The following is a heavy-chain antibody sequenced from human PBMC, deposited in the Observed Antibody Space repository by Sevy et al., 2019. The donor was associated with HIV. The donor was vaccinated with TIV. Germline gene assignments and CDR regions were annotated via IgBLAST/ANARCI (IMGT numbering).Heavy chain of an antibody. V-gene: IGHV4-39*01. D-gene: IGHD6-19*01. CDR1: GGSISSSSYY. CDR2: FYSTGST. CDR3: ATPRASGWYEGTGGYFDL. Sequence: SETLSLTCNVSGGSISSSSYYWGWIRQPPGKGLEWIGSFYSTGSTSYNPSLRSRVTVSADTSKNQFSRKLDSVSAADTAVYYCATPRASGWYEGTGGYFDLWGRGTLVTVSS. J-gene: IGHJ2*01.